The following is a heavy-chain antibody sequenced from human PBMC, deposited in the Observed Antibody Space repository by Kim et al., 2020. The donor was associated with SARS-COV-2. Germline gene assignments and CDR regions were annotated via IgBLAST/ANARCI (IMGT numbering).Heavy chain of an antibody. D-gene: IGHD3-16*02. CDR3: ARQTYMITFGGVIVIGAQFDP. Sequence: SETLSLTCTVSGGSISSSSYYWGWIRQPPGKGLEWIGSIYYSGSTYYNPSLKSRVTISVDTSKNQFSLKLSSVTAADTAVYYCARQTYMITFGGVIVIGAQFDPWGQGTLVTVSS. CDR1: GGSISSSSYY. J-gene: IGHJ5*02. CDR2: IYYSGST. V-gene: IGHV4-39*01.